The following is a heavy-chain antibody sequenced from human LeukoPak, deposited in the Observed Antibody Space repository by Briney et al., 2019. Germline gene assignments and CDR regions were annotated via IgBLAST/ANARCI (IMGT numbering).Heavy chain of an antibody. CDR2: SYYRSNWFN. Sequence: SLTVSLTCVISGDTVSSNSVAWNWIRQSPSRGLEWLGRSYYRSNWFNEYAGSVKSRMSIDPDTSTNQFSLQLYSVTPEDTAVYYCAREESSTFDYWGQGTLVAVPS. CDR3: AREESSTFDY. D-gene: IGHD2-2*01. CDR1: GDTVSSNSVA. V-gene: IGHV6-1*01. J-gene: IGHJ4*02.